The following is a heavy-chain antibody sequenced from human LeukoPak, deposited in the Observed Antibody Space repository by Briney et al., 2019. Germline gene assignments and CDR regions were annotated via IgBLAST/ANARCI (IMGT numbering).Heavy chain of an antibody. CDR3: ARDTSAWRYGMDV. V-gene: IGHV3-7*01. D-gene: IGHD6-19*01. Sequence: PGGSLRLSCEASGFTFSSHWMSWVRQAPGKGLGWVAIIKQDGSEKDYVDSVTGRFTISRDNAKNSLYLQMNSLRDEDTAVYYCARDTSAWRYGMDVWAQGTTVTVSS. CDR1: GFTFSSHW. J-gene: IGHJ6*02. CDR2: IKQDGSEK.